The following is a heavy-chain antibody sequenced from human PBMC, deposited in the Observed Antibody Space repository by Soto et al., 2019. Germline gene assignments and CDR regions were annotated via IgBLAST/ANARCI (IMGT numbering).Heavy chain of an antibody. D-gene: IGHD2-21*02. V-gene: IGHV2-70*01. J-gene: IGHJ6*02. CDR3: ARIPGGDCANYYYYGMDV. Sequence: SGPTLVNPTQTLTLTCTFSGFSLSSSGMCVSWIRQPPGKALEWLALIDWDDDKYYSTSLKTRLTISKDTSKNQVVLTMTNMDPVDTATYYCARIPGGDCANYYYYGMDVWGQGTTVTVSS. CDR2: IDWDDDK. CDR1: GFSLSSSGMC.